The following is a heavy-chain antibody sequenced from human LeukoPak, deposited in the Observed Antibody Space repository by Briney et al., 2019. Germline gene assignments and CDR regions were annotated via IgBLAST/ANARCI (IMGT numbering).Heavy chain of an antibody. V-gene: IGHV4-4*02. J-gene: IGHJ4*02. D-gene: IGHD3-10*01. CDR3: ARGGSGSYYYPFDY. Sequence: SGTLSLTCAVSGGSISSSNWWSWVRQPPGKGLEWIGEIYHSGSTNYNPSLKSRVTISVDKSKNQFSLKLSSVTAADTAVYYCARGGSGSYYYPFDYWGQGTLVTVSS. CDR2: IYHSGST. CDR1: GGSISSSNW.